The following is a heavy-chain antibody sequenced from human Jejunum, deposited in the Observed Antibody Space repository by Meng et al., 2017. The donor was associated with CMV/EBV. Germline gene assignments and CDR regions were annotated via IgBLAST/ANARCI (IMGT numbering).Heavy chain of an antibody. Sequence: VSGYSISSGYSWGWLRQAPGRGLEWIGNVYHSGATYYNPSLKSRVTMSVDTSKNQFSLKLDSVTAADTAMYFCARARSTTWYQDYWGQGTQVTVSS. J-gene: IGHJ4*02. CDR2: VYHSGAT. D-gene: IGHD6-13*01. CDR3: ARARSTTWYQDY. CDR1: GYSISSGYS. V-gene: IGHV4-38-2*02.